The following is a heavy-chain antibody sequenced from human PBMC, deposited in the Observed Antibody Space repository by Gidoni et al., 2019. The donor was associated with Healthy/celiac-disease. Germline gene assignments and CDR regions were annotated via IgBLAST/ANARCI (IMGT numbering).Heavy chain of an antibody. CDR3: ARDRTPSYDRDKRSSWFDP. J-gene: IGHJ5*02. D-gene: IGHD3-22*01. CDR1: GFTFADSV. V-gene: IGHV3-20*04. CDR2: INGNGGST. Sequence: EVQLVESGGGVVRPGGSLRPSCAASGFTFADSVMSWVRQAPGKGLEWVSGINGNGGSTGYADSVKGRFTISRDNAKNSLYLQMNSLRAEDTALYYCARDRTPSYDRDKRSSWFDPWGQGTLVTVSS.